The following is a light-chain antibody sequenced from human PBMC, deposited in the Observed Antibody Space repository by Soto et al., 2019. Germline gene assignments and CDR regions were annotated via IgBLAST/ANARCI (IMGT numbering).Light chain of an antibody. CDR3: SSYTSSSPSVV. Sequence: QSALTQPASVSGSPGQSITISCTGTSSDVGGYNYVSWYQQHPGKAPKLMIYDVSNRPSGVSNRFSGSKSGNTASLTISGLQAEDEADYYCSSYTSSSPSVVFGGGTNLTVL. V-gene: IGLV2-14*01. CDR2: DVS. J-gene: IGLJ2*01. CDR1: SSDVGGYNY.